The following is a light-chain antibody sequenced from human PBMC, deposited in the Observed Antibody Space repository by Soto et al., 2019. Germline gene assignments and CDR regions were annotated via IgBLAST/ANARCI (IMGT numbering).Light chain of an antibody. J-gene: IGLJ2*01. CDR2: DVN. CDR3: CSYAGSYTFVV. Sequence: QSALTQPRSVSGSPGQSVTISCTGTSSDVGGYNYVSWYQQRPGKDPKLTIYDVNKRPSGVPDRFSGSKSANTASLTISGLQAEDEADYYCCSYAGSYTFVVFGGGTKLTVL. CDR1: SSDVGGYNY. V-gene: IGLV2-11*01.